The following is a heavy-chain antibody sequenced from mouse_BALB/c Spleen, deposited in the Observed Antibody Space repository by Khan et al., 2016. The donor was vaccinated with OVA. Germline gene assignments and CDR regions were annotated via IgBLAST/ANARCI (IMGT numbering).Heavy chain of an antibody. D-gene: IGHD1-2*01. CDR2: ISPGSGDT. Sequence: QVQLKESGAELARPGASVKLSCKASGYTFTDYYINWVKQRTGQGLEWIGEISPGSGDTYYHEKFKGKATLTADKYSSTASMPLSSLTSEASAVYFCARRNYFGYTFAYWGQGTLVTVSA. CDR1: GYTFTDYY. V-gene: IGHV1-77*01. J-gene: IGHJ3*01. CDR3: ARRNYFGYTFAY.